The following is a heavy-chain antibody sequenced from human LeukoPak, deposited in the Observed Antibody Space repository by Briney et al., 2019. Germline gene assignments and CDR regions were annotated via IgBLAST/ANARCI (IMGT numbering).Heavy chain of an antibody. CDR3: ARKDCSGGSCYRNFDS. CDR2: XKQDGSER. Sequence: GSLRLSCAASGFTFSDYWMSWVRQAPGKGLEWVAXXKQDGSERYYVDSVKGRFTISRDNAKNSLYLQMNSLRAEDTAVYYCARKDCSGGSCYRNFDSWGQGTLVTVSS. CDR1: GFTFSDYW. V-gene: IGHV3-7*01. D-gene: IGHD2-15*01. J-gene: IGHJ4*02.